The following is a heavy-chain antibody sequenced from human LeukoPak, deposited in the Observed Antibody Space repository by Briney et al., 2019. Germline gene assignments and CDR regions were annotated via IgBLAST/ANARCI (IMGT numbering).Heavy chain of an antibody. J-gene: IGHJ4*02. V-gene: IGHV3-21*04. CDR3: AKSKHPAGVYYFDS. Sequence: GGSLRLSCAASGFTFSSYSMNWVRQAPGKGLEWVSSISSSSSYIYYADSVKGRFTISRDNAKNSLYLQMNSLRAEDTAVYYCAKSKHPAGVYYFDSWGQGTLVTVSS. CDR2: ISSSSSYI. CDR1: GFTFSSYS. D-gene: IGHD6-19*01.